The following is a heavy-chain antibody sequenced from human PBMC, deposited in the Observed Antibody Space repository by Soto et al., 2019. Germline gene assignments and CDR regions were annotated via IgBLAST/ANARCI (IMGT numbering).Heavy chain of an antibody. Sequence: QVQLVQSGAEVKKPGASVTVSCKASGYRFSDYYLHWVRQAPGQGPEWMGWMNPNSGDTKYAQKGKVRVTMTRDTSVGTAVMGLNWLKSEDTAVYYCARESGGATATLDYYYFYMDVWGIGTTVTVSS. CDR2: MNPNSGDT. CDR3: ARESGGATATLDYYYFYMDV. D-gene: IGHD5-12*01. V-gene: IGHV1-2*02. J-gene: IGHJ6*03. CDR1: GYRFSDYY.